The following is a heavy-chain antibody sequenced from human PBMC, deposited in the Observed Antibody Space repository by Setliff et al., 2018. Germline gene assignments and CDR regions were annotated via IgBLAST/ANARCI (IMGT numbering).Heavy chain of an antibody. Sequence: LTCTVSGGSISSYYWSWLRQPPGKGLEWIGYIYYSGSTNYNPSLKSRVTISVDTSKNQFSLKLSSITAADTAVYYCAKGGGGAPDYWGQGTLVTVSS. CDR2: IYYSGST. CDR3: AKGGGGAPDY. J-gene: IGHJ4*02. D-gene: IGHD3-16*01. CDR1: GGSISSYY. V-gene: IGHV4-59*01.